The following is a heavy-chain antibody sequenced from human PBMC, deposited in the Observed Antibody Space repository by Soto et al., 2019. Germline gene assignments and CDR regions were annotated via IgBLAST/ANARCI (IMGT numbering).Heavy chain of an antibody. CDR2: IWDDGTNK. D-gene: IGHD3-10*01. CDR3: ARERGLTVIRWIYNMDV. CDR1: GFMFSDYG. V-gene: IGHV3-33*01. J-gene: IGHJ6*02. Sequence: PGGSLRLSCTLSGFMFSDYGMHWVRQAPGKGLEWVAIIWDDGTNKLYADSVKGRFTISRYNSKNMLYLQMNSLRAEDTAMNYCARERGLTVIRWIYNMDVWGQGTTVTVSS.